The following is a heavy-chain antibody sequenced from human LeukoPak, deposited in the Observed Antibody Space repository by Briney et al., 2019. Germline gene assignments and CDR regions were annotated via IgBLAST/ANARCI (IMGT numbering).Heavy chain of an antibody. CDR2: INHSGST. J-gene: IGHJ5*02. Sequence: SETPSLTCAVYGGSFSGYYWSWIRQPPGKGLEWIGEINHSGSTNYNPSLTSRVTISVDTSKNQFSLKLSSVTAADTAVYYCARDFSGWYARGRGWFDPWGQGTLVTVSS. CDR1: GGSFSGYY. D-gene: IGHD6-19*01. V-gene: IGHV4-34*01. CDR3: ARDFSGWYARGRGWFDP.